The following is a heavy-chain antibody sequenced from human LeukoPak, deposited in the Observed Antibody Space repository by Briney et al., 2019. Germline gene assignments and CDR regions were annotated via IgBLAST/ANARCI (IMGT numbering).Heavy chain of an antibody. Sequence: SQTLSLTSPVSARSISSGCHYWDWPRQNAGRGWEWLGFIFCSGGPYYSPSLRRRVTISVDTSKNQFSLILTSVTAAETAVYYCAQLPVDDCFADSWGEGPLAGVSS. CDR1: ARSISSGCHY. CDR3: AQLPVDDCFADS. CDR2: IFCSGGP. D-gene: IGHD2-21*02. V-gene: IGHV4-31*03. J-gene: IGHJ4*02.